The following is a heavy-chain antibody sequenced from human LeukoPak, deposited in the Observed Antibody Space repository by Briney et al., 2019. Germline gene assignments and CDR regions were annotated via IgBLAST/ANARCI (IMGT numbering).Heavy chain of an antibody. CDR1: GGSFSGYY. V-gene: IGHV4-34*01. Sequence: SETLSLTCAVYGGSFSGYYWSWIRQPPGKGLEWIGEINHSGSTNYNPSLKSRVTISVDTSKNQFSLKLSSVTAADTAVYYCARGAAGSDYSSYLNWFDPWGQGTLVTVSS. CDR2: INHSGST. CDR3: ARGAAGSDYSSYLNWFDP. J-gene: IGHJ5*02. D-gene: IGHD4-11*01.